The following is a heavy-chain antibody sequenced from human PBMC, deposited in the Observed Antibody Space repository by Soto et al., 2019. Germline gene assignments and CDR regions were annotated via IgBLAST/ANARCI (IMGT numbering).Heavy chain of an antibody. J-gene: IGHJ4*02. CDR1: GGSFSGYY. Sequence: QVQLQQWGAGLLKPSETLSLTCAVYGGSFSGYYWSWIRQPPGKGLEWIGEINHSGSTNYNPSLKRRVTISVDTSKNRFSLKLSSVTAADTAVYYCARDLAVGATRVFFDYWGQGTLVAVAS. V-gene: IGHV4-34*01. D-gene: IGHD1-26*01. CDR3: ARDLAVGATRVFFDY. CDR2: INHSGST.